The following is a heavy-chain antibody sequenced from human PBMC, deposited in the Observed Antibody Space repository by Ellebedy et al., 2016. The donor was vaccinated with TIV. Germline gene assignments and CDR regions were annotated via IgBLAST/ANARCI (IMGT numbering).Heavy chain of an antibody. CDR1: GASISRSSYY. V-gene: IGHV4-39*01. CDR3: ARWFGELLYVRWFDP. Sequence: SETLSLTCTVSGASISRSSYYWGWIRQPPGKGLEWIGSIYYSGSTDYNPSLKSRVTISADTSKSQFSLRLSSVTAADTAVYYCARWFGELLYVRWFDPWGQGTLATVSS. J-gene: IGHJ5*02. D-gene: IGHD3-10*01. CDR2: IYYSGST.